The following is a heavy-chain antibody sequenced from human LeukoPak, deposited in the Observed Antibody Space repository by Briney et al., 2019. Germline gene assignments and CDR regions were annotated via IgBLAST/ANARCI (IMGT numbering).Heavy chain of an antibody. Sequence: PSETLSLTCTVSGGSISSYYWSWIRQAPGKGLEWIGYVYYTGSTNYNPSPKSRVTISVDTSKNQFSLELSSVTAADTAVYYCARERCGDTTFYFDYWGQGTLVTVSS. D-gene: IGHD2-21*01. CDR2: VYYTGST. CDR3: ARERCGDTTFYFDY. V-gene: IGHV4-59*12. CDR1: GGSISSYY. J-gene: IGHJ4*02.